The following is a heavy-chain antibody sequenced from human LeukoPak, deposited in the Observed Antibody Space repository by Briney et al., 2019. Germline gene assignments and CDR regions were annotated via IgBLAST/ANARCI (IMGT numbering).Heavy chain of an antibody. J-gene: IGHJ4*02. CDR3: ARRPSFPSPPDH. V-gene: IGHV1-46*01. D-gene: IGHD2-2*01. CDR2: INPDGGGT. Sequence: ASVKVSCKASGYAFINYYVHWVRQAPGQGPEWMGIINPDGGGTNYAQEFEGRVTMTADTSTSTLYMGLRSLRSQDTAVYYCARRPSFPSPPDHWGQGTLVTVSS. CDR1: GYAFINYY.